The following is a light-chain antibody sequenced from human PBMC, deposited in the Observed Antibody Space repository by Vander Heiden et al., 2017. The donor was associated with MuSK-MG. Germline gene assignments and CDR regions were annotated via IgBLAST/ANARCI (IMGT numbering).Light chain of an antibody. CDR2: GAS. J-gene: IGKJ3*01. CDR3: QQYNYWPPFT. Sequence: EIVMTQSPATLSVSPGERATLSCSASQGVSSNLARYQQKPGQAPRLLIYGASTRATGIPAGLSSSGSGTEFTLTISSLQSEDFAVDYCQQYNYWPPFTFGPGTKVDIK. CDR1: QGVSSN. V-gene: IGKV3-15*01.